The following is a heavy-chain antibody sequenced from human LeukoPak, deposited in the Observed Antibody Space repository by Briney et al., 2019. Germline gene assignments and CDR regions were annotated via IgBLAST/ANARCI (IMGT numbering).Heavy chain of an antibody. J-gene: IGHJ4*02. CDR3: ARDQGSGWPYYFDY. CDR2: ISYDGSNR. Sequence: GGSLRLSCAASGFTFSNFAMHWVRQAPGKGLEWVAVISYDGSNRYYADSVKGRFTISRDNSKSMVYLQMNSLRPEDTAVYYCARDQGSGWPYYFDYWGQGTLATVSS. CDR1: GFTFSNFA. D-gene: IGHD6-19*01. V-gene: IGHV3-30*04.